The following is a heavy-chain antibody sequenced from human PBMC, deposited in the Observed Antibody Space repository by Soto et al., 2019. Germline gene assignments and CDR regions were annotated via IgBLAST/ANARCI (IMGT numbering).Heavy chain of an antibody. V-gene: IGHV4-31*03. CDR1: GGSISSGGYY. CDR3: AREDLCSSGICYMSCGLDI. J-gene: IGHJ3*02. CDR2: IYYIGTT. Sequence: PSDTLSLTCTVSGGSISSGGYYWSWIRQPPGKGLEYIGYIYYIGTTYYNPSLKSRLTMSIDTSENQFSLKLSSVTAADTAVYFCAREDLCSSGICYMSCGLDIWGQGTIVTV. D-gene: IGHD2-2*02.